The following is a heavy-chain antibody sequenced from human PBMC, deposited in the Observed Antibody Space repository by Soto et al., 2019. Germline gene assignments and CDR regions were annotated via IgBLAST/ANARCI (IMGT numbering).Heavy chain of an antibody. D-gene: IGHD2-21*02. J-gene: IGHJ4*02. CDR3: ASSAYCGGDCYPTLEY. Sequence: QVQLVQSGAEVKKPGSSVKVSCKASGGTFSSYAISWVRQAPGQGLEWMGGIIPIFGTANYAQKFQGRVTITADESTSTAYMELSSLRSEDTAVYYCASSAYCGGDCYPTLEYWGQGTLVTVSS. CDR2: IIPIFGTA. V-gene: IGHV1-69*01. CDR1: GGTFSSYA.